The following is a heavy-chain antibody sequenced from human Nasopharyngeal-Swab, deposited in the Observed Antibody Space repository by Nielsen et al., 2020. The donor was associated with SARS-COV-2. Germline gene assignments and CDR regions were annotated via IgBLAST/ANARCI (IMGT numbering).Heavy chain of an antibody. CDR3: ATDIVVVVAATPRTNH. V-gene: IGHV3-23*01. J-gene: IGHJ5*02. D-gene: IGHD2-15*01. Sequence: WIRQPPGKGLEWVSAISGSGGSTYYADSVKGRFTISRDNSKNTLYLQMNSLRAEDTAVYYCATDIVVVVAATPRTNHWGQGTLVTVSS. CDR2: ISGSGGST.